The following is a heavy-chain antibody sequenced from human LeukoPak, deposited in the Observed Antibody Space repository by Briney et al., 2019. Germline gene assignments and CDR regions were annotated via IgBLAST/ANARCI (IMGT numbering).Heavy chain of an antibody. D-gene: IGHD2-2*01. Sequence: GASVKVSCKASGYTFTNYYIHWVRQAPGHGLEWLGISNPSGDSTNYAQKFQGRVTMTRDTSTSTVYMDLSSLRSEDTAVYYCARDPPVVPAAMEDYWGQGTLVTVSS. CDR1: GYTFTNYY. CDR3: ARDPPVVPAAMEDY. V-gene: IGHV1-46*01. J-gene: IGHJ4*02. CDR2: SNPSGDST.